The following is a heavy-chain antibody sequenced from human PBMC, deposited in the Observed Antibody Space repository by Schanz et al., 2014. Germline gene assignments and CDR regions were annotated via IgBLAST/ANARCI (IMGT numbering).Heavy chain of an antibody. CDR3: AIIGVMVAVAGTRADY. CDR2: ISSSSSYI. J-gene: IGHJ4*02. V-gene: IGHV3-21*01. Sequence: EVQLVESGGGLVKPGGSLRLSCAASGFTFSSYSMNWVRQAPGKGLEWVSSISSSSSYIYYAYSVKGRFSISRDNAKNSLFLQMNRLRAEDTALYYCAIIGVMVAVAGTRADYWGQGTLVTVSS. CDR1: GFTFSSYS. D-gene: IGHD6-19*01.